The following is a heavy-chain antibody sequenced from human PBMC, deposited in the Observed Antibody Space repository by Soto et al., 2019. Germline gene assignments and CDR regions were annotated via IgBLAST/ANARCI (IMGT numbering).Heavy chain of an antibody. Sequence: SETLSLTCPFSGFSICSSDYYWTWIRQHPGEGLEWIGYIYYSGSTNYNPSLKSRVTISVDTSKNQFSLKLSSVTAADTAVYYCARDRWENYGDYTKYYYYYGMDVWGQGTTVTVSS. J-gene: IGHJ6*02. CDR3: ARDRWENYGDYTKYYYYYGMDV. CDR1: GFSICSSDYY. D-gene: IGHD4-17*01. CDR2: IYYSGST. V-gene: IGHV4-61*08.